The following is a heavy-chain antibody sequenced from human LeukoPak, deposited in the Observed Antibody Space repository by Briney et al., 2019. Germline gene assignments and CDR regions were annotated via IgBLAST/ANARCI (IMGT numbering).Heavy chain of an antibody. J-gene: IGHJ4*02. D-gene: IGHD4-17*01. Sequence: SQTLSLTCTVSGGSISSGSYYWSWIRQPAGKGLEWIGRIYTSGSTNYNPSLKSRVTISVDTSKNQFSLKLSSVTAADTAVYYCARDYLYGDYRVWGQGTLVTVSS. CDR2: IYTSGST. V-gene: IGHV4-61*02. CDR1: GGSISSGSYY. CDR3: ARDYLYGDYRV.